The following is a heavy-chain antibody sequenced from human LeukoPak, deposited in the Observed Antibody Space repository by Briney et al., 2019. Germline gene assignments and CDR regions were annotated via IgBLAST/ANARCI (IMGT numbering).Heavy chain of an antibody. D-gene: IGHD3-16*01. V-gene: IGHV4-61*02. CDR2: IYTSGGT. CDR3: ARKRRRGEFDQ. J-gene: IGHJ4*02. CDR1: GGSIRSDWYF. Sequence: PSQTLSLTCTVSGGSIRSDWYFWNWIRQPAGKALEWVGRIYTSGGTNYNPSLESRVTISVDTSKNQFSLKLSSVTAADTAVYYCARKRRRGEFDQWGQGTLVTVSS.